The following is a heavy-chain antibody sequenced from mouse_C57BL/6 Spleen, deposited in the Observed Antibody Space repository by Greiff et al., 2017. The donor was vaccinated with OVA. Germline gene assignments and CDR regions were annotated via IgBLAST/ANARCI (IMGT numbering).Heavy chain of an antibody. D-gene: IGHD4-1*01. J-gene: IGHJ2*01. V-gene: IGHV8-5*01. Sequence: VKLMESGPGILQPSQTLSLTCSFSGFSLSTSNMGIGWLRQPSGQGLEWLAHIWWNDDKYNNPSLKGRLTISKDTSNNQVFLKITSVDTADTATYDCAQMGRANWGYYFDYWGQGTTLTVSS. CDR3: AQMGRANWGYYFDY. CDR1: GFSLSTSNMG. CDR2: IWWNDDK.